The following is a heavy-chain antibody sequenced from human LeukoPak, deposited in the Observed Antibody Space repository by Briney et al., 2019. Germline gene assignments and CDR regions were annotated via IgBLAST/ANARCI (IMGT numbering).Heavy chain of an antibody. Sequence: SETLSLTCAVSGYSISSGYYWGWIRQPPGKGLERIGSIHHSGSTSYNPSLKSRVTISVDTSKNQFSLKLSSVTAADTAVYYCARADSYDSSGYSHYFDYWGQGTLVTVSS. J-gene: IGHJ4*02. V-gene: IGHV4-38-2*01. CDR2: IHHSGST. D-gene: IGHD3-22*01. CDR3: ARADSYDSSGYSHYFDY. CDR1: GYSISSGYY.